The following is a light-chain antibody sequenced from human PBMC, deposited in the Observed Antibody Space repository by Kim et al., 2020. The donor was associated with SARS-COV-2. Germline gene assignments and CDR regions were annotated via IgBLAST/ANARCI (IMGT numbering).Light chain of an antibody. J-gene: IGLJ3*02. CDR2: GTT. CDR1: RSNIGAAYD. CDR3: QSYDNDLSGWL. Sequence: QSVLTQPPSVSGAPGQSVTISCTGSRSNIGAAYDIHWYQHVPGRAPRLLISGTTDRPSGVPDRFSGSKSATSASLSITGLQAEDEGDYYCQSYDNDLSGWLFGGGTQLTVL. V-gene: IGLV1-40*01.